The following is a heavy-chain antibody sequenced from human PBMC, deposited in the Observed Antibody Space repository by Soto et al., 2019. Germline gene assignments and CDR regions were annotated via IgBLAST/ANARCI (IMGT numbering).Heavy chain of an antibody. CDR3: VVGRGRLVGFDY. J-gene: IGHJ4*02. CDR1: ADSFSNYY. Sequence: QVQLQQWGAGLLKPSETLSLTCGVNADSFSNYYWIWIRQPPGKGLEWIGEIDHSGNTNYSPSLKSRVTISVDTSRNQCALTLTSVTAADTAVYYCVVGRGRLVGFDYCGQGSPVTVSS. V-gene: IGHV4-34*01. CDR2: IDHSGNT. D-gene: IGHD1-26*01.